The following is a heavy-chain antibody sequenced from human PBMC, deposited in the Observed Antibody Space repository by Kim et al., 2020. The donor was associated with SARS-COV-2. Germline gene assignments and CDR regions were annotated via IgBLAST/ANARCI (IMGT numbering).Heavy chain of an antibody. D-gene: IGHD5-12*01. CDR1: GGSFSGYY. Sequence: SETLSLTCAVYGGSFSGYYWSWIRQPPGKGLEWIGEINHSGSTNYNPSLKSRVTISVDTSKNQFSLKLSSVTAADTAVYYCARVPHPPIDFPKSKVQSWRRRDGYNYKRDDAFDIWGQGTMVTVSS. CDR3: ARVPHPPIDFPKSKVQSWRRRDGYNYKRDDAFDI. J-gene: IGHJ3*02. V-gene: IGHV4-34*01. CDR2: INHSGST.